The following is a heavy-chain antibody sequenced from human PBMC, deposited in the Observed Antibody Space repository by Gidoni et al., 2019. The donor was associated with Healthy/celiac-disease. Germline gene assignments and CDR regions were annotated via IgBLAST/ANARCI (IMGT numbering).Heavy chain of an antibody. V-gene: IGHV1-69*04. CDR1: GGTFSSYA. CDR3: ASQGGSGSYSADY. Sequence: QVQLVQSGAEVKKPGSSVKVSCQASGGTFSSYAISWVRQAPGQGLEWRGRSIPILGIANYAQKFQGRVTITAEKSPSTAYMELSSLRSEDTAVYYCASQGGSGSYSADYWGQGTLVTVSA. D-gene: IGHD3-10*01. J-gene: IGHJ4*02. CDR2: SIPILGIA.